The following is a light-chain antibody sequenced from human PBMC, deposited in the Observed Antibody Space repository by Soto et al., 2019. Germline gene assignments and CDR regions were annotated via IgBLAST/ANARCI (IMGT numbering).Light chain of an antibody. CDR2: KVS. CDR1: QSLVYSDGNTY. V-gene: IGKV2-30*01. J-gene: IGKJ1*01. Sequence: DVVMTQSPLSLPVTLGQPASISCRSSQSLVYSDGNTYLNWFRQRPGQSPRRLIYKVSNRDSGVPDRFSGSGSGTDFTLKISRVEAEDVGVYYCMQCTHWPPTFGQGTKVEIK. CDR3: MQCTHWPPT.